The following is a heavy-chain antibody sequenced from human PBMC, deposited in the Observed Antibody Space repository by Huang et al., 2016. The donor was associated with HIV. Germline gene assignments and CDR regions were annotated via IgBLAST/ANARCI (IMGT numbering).Heavy chain of an antibody. D-gene: IGHD6-13*01. J-gene: IGHJ4*02. Sequence: QVQLVESGGGVVQPGRSLRISCAASGFTFSSYGMHWVRQAPCKGVEWVAVRADDGKTKYYADSVKGRFSISRDNSKTTVYLQLNSLRVEDTAVYYCAKGGSAAAVLDFWGQGTLVTVSS. CDR2: RADDGKTK. CDR1: GFTFSSYG. CDR3: AKGGSAAAVLDF. V-gene: IGHV3-30*18.